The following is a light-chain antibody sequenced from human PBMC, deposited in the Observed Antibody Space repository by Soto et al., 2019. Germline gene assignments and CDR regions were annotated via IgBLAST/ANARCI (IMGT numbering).Light chain of an antibody. CDR3: SSYTTTSTYV. CDR2: EVT. V-gene: IGLV2-14*01. CDR1: SSDVGGYDY. J-gene: IGLJ1*01. Sequence: QSVLTQPASVSGSPGQSITISCTGTSSDVGGYDYASWYQQHPGKAPNFVIYEVTNRPSGVSHRFSGSKSGNTASLTISGLQAEDEADYYCSSYTTTSTYVFGTGTKVTVL.